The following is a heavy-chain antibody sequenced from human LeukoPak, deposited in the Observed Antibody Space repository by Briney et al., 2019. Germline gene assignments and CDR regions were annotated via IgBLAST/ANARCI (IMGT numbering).Heavy chain of an antibody. J-gene: IGHJ6*02. CDR1: GYIFTSYG. D-gene: IGHD3-3*01. CDR3: ARDGITIFGVVITDYYYYGMDV. V-gene: IGHV1-18*01. Sequence: GASVKVSCKASGYIFTSYGISWVRQAPGQGLEWMGWISAYNGNTNYAQKLQGRVTMTTDTSTSTAYMELRSLRSDDTAVYYCARDGITIFGVVITDYYYYGMDVWGQGTTVTVSS. CDR2: ISAYNGNT.